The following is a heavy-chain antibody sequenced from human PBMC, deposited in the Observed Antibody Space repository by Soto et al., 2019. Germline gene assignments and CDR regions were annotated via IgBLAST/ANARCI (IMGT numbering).Heavy chain of an antibody. CDR2: IVVGSGNT. Sequence: SVKVSCKASGFTFTSSAVQWVRQARGQRLEWIGWIVVGSGNTNYAQKFQERVTITRDMSTSTAYMELSSLRSEDTAVYYCAADRGSSWYEGYYGMDVWGQGTTVTVSS. J-gene: IGHJ6*02. CDR3: AADRGSSWYEGYYGMDV. V-gene: IGHV1-58*01. CDR1: GFTFTSSA. D-gene: IGHD6-13*01.